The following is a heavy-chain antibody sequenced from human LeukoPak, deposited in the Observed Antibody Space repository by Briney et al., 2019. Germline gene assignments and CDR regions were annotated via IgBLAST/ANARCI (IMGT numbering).Heavy chain of an antibody. J-gene: IGHJ4*02. V-gene: IGHV3-33*01. CDR1: GFIFSTYG. CDR2: IWNDGSNM. D-gene: IGHD3-10*01. CDR3: VRDLYYGSRDHELDS. Sequence: GGSLRLSCAASGFIFSTYGMHWVRQAPGKGLEWVTVIWNDGSNMLYADSVKGRFTISRDNSKNTVNLQMNSLRAEDTAVYYCVRDLYYGSRDHELDSWGQGTLVTVSS.